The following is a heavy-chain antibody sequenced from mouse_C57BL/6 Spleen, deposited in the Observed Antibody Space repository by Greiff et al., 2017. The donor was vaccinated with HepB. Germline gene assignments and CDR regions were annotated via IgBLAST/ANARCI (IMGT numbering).Heavy chain of an antibody. D-gene: IGHD1-1*01. CDR3: ARATTVVAKRGVAY. V-gene: IGHV1-9*01. J-gene: IGHJ3*01. CDR1: GYTFTGYW. CDR2: ILPGSGST. Sequence: VQLQQSGAELMKPGASVKLSCKATGYTFTGYWIEWVKQRPGHGLEWIGEILPGSGSTNYNEKFKGKATFTADTSSNTAYMQLSSLTTEDSAIYYSARATTVVAKRGVAYWGQGTLVTVSA.